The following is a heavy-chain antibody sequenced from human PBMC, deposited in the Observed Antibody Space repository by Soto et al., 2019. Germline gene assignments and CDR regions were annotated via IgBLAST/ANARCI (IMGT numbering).Heavy chain of an antibody. Sequence: QVQLQESGPGLVKPSGTLSLTCAVSGGSFSFSHWYSWVRQPPGKGLEWIGAIYHTGSTNYNASLKSRVTISLDKSKHKFSLKLTSVTAADTAVYYCAKIFGESTLSYFDSWGQGSLVTVSS. J-gene: IGHJ4*02. CDR2: IYHTGST. V-gene: IGHV4-4*02. CDR3: AKIFGESTLSYFDS. CDR1: GGSFSFSHW. D-gene: IGHD3-10*01.